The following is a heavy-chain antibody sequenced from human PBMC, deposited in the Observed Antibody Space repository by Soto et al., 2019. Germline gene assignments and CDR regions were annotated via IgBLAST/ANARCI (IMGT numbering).Heavy chain of an antibody. CDR3: ARHIAVAGTFPLDY. CDR1: GGSFIGYY. J-gene: IGHJ4*02. Sequence: PSQPLSLTCAVYGGSFIGYYWSWIRQPPGKGLEWIGEINHSGSTNYNPSLKSRVTISVDTSKNQFSLKLYSVTAADTAVYYCARHIAVAGTFPLDYWGQGTLVNVSS. CDR2: INHSGST. D-gene: IGHD6-19*01. V-gene: IGHV4-34*01.